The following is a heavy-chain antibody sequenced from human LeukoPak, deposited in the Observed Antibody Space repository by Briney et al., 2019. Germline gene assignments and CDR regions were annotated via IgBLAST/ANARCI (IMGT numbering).Heavy chain of an antibody. J-gene: IGHJ4*02. CDR3: ARERYNWNYGDYFDY. CDR1: GFXVSSNY. V-gene: IGHV3-66*01. D-gene: IGHD1-7*01. Sequence: GGSLRLSCAASGFXVSSNYISWVRQAPGKGLEWVSVIYSGGSTYYADSVKGRFTISRDNSKNTLYLQMNSLRAEDTAVYYCARERYNWNYGDYFDYWGQGTLVTVSS. CDR2: IYSGGST.